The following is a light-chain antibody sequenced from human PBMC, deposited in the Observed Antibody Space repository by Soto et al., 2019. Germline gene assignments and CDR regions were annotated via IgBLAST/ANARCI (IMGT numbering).Light chain of an antibody. CDR1: QSVYKNF. Sequence: EIELTQSPGTLSLSPGERATLSCRASQSVYKNFLACYQQKPGQAPRLLINGASNRATGIPDRFSGSGSGTDFSLTIDRLEPEDFAVYFCQQYCSSPPTFGGGTKVAIK. CDR3: QQYCSSPPT. CDR2: GAS. V-gene: IGKV3-20*01. J-gene: IGKJ4*01.